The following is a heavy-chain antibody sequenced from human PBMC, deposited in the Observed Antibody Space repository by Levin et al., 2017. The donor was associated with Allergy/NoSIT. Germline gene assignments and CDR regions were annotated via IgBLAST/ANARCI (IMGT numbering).Heavy chain of an antibody. V-gene: IGHV6-1*01. CDR3: SRDLSLGIPQGFDC. Sequence: SQTLSLTCAISVDTVSNNIAAWHWIRQSPSRGLEWLGRTYYRSKWYYDYAVSVKSRITISPDTSKNQLSLQLNSVTPEDTAVYYCSRDLSLGIPQGFDCWGQGTLVTVSS. D-gene: IGHD1-26*01. J-gene: IGHJ4*02. CDR2: TYYRSKWYY. CDR1: VDTVSNNIAA.